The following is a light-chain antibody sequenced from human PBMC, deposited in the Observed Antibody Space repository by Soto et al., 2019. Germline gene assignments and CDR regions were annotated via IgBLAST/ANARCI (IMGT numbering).Light chain of an antibody. Sequence: QSALTQPASVSGSPGQSITISCTGTSSDVGGYNYVSWYQQHPGKAPKLMIYDVSNRPSGVSNRFSGSKSANTASLTISGRQAEDEAAYYCSSYTGSSTYVVFGGGTQLTVL. CDR3: SSYTGSSTYVV. J-gene: IGLJ2*01. CDR1: SSDVGGYNY. V-gene: IGLV2-14*01. CDR2: DVS.